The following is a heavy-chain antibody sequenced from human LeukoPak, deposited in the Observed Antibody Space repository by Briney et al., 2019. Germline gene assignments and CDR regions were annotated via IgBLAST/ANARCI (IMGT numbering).Heavy chain of an antibody. CDR3: ARVPGILRFGDYYYYGMDV. CDR1: GVSISSYY. Sequence: PSETLSLTCTVSGVSISSYYWSWIRQPPGKGLEWIGYIYYIGSTNYNPSLKSRVTISVDTSKNQFSLKLSSVTAADTAVYYCARVPGILRFGDYYYYGMDVWGQGTTVTVSS. CDR2: IYYIGST. V-gene: IGHV4-59*01. J-gene: IGHJ6*02. D-gene: IGHD3-3*01.